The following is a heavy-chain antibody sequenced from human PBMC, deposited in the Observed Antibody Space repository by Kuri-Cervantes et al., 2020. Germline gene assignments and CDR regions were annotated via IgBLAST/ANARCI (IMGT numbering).Heavy chain of an antibody. CDR1: GFTFSSYS. D-gene: IGHD4-17*01. Sequence: GESLKISCAASGFTFSSYSMNWVRQAPGKGLEWVSYISSSSSTIYYADSVKGRFTISRDNAKNSLYLQMNSLRAEDTALYYCARGIGSTTVTTRLAGCFDYWGQGTLVTVSS. CDR2: ISSSSSTI. V-gene: IGHV3-48*04. CDR3: ARGIGSTTVTTRLAGCFDY. J-gene: IGHJ4*02.